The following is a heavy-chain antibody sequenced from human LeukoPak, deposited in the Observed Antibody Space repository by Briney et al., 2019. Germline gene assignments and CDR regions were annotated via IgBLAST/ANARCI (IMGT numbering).Heavy chain of an antibody. CDR1: GFTFSSYE. D-gene: IGHD1-20*01. CDR2: ISSSGSTI. J-gene: IGHJ4*02. Sequence: GGSLRLSCAASGFTFSSYEMNWVRQAPGKGLEWVSYISSSGSTIYYADSVKGRFTISRDNAKNSLYLQMNSLRAEDTAVHYCAREDHNWNDVGGDYWGQGTLVTVSS. V-gene: IGHV3-48*03. CDR3: AREDHNWNDVGGDY.